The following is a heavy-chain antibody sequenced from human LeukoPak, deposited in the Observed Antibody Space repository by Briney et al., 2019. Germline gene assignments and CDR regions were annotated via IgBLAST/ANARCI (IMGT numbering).Heavy chain of an antibody. J-gene: IGHJ6*02. CDR1: GFTFSSYW. CDR3: ARGGGLDV. D-gene: IGHD3-16*01. V-gene: IGHV3-7*03. Sequence: GGSLRLSCAASGFTFSSYWMNWARRAPRKGLEWVASINHNGNVNYYVDSVKGRFTISRDNAKNSLYLQMSNLRAEDTAVYFCARGGGLDVWGQGATVTVSS. CDR2: INHNGNVN.